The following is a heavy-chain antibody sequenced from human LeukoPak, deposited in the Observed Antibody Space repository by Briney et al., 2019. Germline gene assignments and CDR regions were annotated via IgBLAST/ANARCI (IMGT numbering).Heavy chain of an antibody. CDR1: GFTFSSYE. Sequence: GGSLRLSCAASGFTFSSYEINWLRQAPGKGLEWISYISSSGSTIYYADSVKGRFTISRDNSKNSLYLQMNSLRTEDTALYYGAYDYCGGSSCYSEWFDPWGQGWLVTVSS. V-gene: IGHV3-48*03. J-gene: IGHJ5*02. D-gene: IGHD2-15*01. CDR3: AYDYCGGSSCYSEWFDP. CDR2: ISSSGSTI.